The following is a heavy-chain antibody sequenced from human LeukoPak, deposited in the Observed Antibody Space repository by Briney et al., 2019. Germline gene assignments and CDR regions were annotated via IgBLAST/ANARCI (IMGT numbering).Heavy chain of an antibody. J-gene: IGHJ5*02. CDR2: IYHSGST. CDR3: ARAHSSSWRNWFDP. CDR1: GYSISSGYY. Sequence: SETLSLTCTVSGYSISSGYYWGWIRQPPGKGLEWIGSIYHSGSTYYNPSLKSRVTISVDTSKNQFSLKLSSVTAADTAVYYCARAHSSSWRNWFDPWGQGTLVTVSS. V-gene: IGHV4-38-2*02. D-gene: IGHD6-13*01.